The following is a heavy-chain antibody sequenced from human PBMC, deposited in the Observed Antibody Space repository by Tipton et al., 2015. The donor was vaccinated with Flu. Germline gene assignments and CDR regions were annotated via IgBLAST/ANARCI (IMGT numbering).Heavy chain of an antibody. CDR3: ARSNSGTAMVQSLYYGMDV. V-gene: IGHV4-59*08. CDR1: GGSISSYY. Sequence: TLSLTCTVSGGSISSYYWSWIRQPPGKGLEWIGYIYYSGSTNYNPSLKSRVTISVDTSKNQFSLKLSSVTAADTAVYYCARSNSGTAMVQSLYYGMDVWGQGTTVTVSS. CDR2: IYYSGST. D-gene: IGHD5-18*01. J-gene: IGHJ6*02.